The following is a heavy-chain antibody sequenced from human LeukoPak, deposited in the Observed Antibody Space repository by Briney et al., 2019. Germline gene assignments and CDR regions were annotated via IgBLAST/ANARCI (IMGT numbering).Heavy chain of an antibody. Sequence: PSETLSLTCTVSGGSISSYYWSWIRQPAGKGLEWIGRIYTSGSTNYNPSLKSRVTMSVDTSKNQFSLKVSSVTAADTAVYYCARERGCGWYDMGIDYWGQGTLVTVSS. V-gene: IGHV4-4*07. D-gene: IGHD6-19*01. CDR2: IYTSGST. CDR3: ARERGCGWYDMGIDY. CDR1: GGSISSYY. J-gene: IGHJ4*02.